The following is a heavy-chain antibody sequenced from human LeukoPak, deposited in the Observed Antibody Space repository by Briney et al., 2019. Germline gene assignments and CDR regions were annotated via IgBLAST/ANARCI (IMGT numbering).Heavy chain of an antibody. CDR1: GGSISGSSYY. V-gene: IGHV4-39*01. CDR3: ARLSSFY. Sequence: SETLSLTCSVSGGSISGSSYYWGWIRQPPGKGLEWIGSIYYSGSTFYNPSLKSRVTISVDTSKNQFSLSLSSVTAADTAVYYCARLSSFYWGQGALVTVSS. J-gene: IGHJ4*02. CDR2: IYYSGST. D-gene: IGHD6-6*01.